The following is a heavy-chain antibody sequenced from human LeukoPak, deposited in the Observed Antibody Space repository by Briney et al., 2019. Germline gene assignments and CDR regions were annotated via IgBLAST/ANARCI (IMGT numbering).Heavy chain of an antibody. CDR1: GGSISSYY. CDR3: AISNGPSWFDP. V-gene: IGHV4-59*01. Sequence: SETLSLTCTVSGGSISSYYWSWIRQPPGKGLEWIGYIYYSGSTNYNPSLKSRVTISVDTSKNQFSLKLSSVTAADTAVYYCAISNGPSWFDPWGQGTLVTVSS. CDR2: IYYSGST. J-gene: IGHJ5*02.